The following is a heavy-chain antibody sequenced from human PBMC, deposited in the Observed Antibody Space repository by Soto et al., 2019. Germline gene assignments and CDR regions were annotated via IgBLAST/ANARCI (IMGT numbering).Heavy chain of an antibody. V-gene: IGHV3-23*01. Sequence: EVQLLESGGGLVQPGGSLRLSCAASGFSFSTYAMSWVRQAPGKGLEWVSTITPSGGNTYYADSVKVRFTISRDNSDNTLYLHMNSLRAEGSAVYYCAGRYCPNGVCYTNYYYYMDVWGEGTTVTVSS. CDR1: GFSFSTYA. D-gene: IGHD2-8*01. CDR3: AGRYCPNGVCYTNYYYYMDV. J-gene: IGHJ6*03. CDR2: ITPSGGNT.